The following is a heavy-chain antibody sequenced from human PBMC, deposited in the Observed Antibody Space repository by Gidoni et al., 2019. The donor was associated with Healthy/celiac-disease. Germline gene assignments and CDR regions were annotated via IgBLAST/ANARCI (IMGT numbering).Heavy chain of an antibody. J-gene: IGHJ3*02. D-gene: IGHD3-16*01. V-gene: IGHV2-5*02. CDR3: AHYSSLVLHQEAFDI. CDR1: GFSLSTSGVG. CDR2: IYWDDDK. Sequence: QITLKESCPTLLTPTQTLPLPCPFSGFSLSTSGVGVGWISQPPGKALEWLALIYWDDDKRYSPSLKSRLTITKDTSKNQVVLTMTNMDPVDTATYYCAHYSSLVLHQEAFDIWGQGTMVTVSS.